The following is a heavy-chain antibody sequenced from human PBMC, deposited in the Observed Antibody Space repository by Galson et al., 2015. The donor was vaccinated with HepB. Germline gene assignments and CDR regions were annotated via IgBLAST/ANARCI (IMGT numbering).Heavy chain of an antibody. CDR1: GFAFNSYG. CDR2: ISFDGRNK. Sequence: SLRLSCAASGFAFNSYGMHWARQAPGKGLEWVAVISFDGRNKFYADSGKGRFTISRDNSKKTLFLEMSSLRVEDTAVYYCARDVKNGTLRYYYGMDVWGQGTTVTVSS. CDR3: ARDVKNGTLRYYYGMDV. D-gene: IGHD1-26*01. V-gene: IGHV3-30*03. J-gene: IGHJ6*01.